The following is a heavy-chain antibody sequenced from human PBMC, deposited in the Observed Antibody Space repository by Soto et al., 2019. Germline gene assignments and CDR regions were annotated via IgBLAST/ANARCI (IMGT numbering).Heavy chain of an antibody. J-gene: IGHJ5*02. D-gene: IGHD3-16*01. CDR2: ISDTGSTT. Sequence: GRSLRLSCAASGFTLSDYWMHWVRQTPGKGLVWVSRISDTGSTTTYADSVKGRFSISRDNAKNTLYLEMSSLRAEDTGIYYCGRTYRDGIMGLDPLGQGNLVTVS. CDR1: GFTLSDYW. CDR3: GRTYRDGIMGLDP. V-gene: IGHV3-74*01.